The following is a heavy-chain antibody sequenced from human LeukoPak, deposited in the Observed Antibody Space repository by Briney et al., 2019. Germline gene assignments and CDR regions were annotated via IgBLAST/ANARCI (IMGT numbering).Heavy chain of an antibody. Sequence: GGSLRLSCAASGFTFSNAWMSWVRQAPGKGLEWVGRIKSKTDDGTTDYAAPVKGRFTISRDDSTNTLYLQMNSLKTEDTAVYYCTTEGLGIAKDFDYWGQGTLVTVSS. CDR1: GFTFSNAW. CDR3: TTEGLGIAKDFDY. D-gene: IGHD6-13*01. V-gene: IGHV3-15*01. J-gene: IGHJ4*02. CDR2: IKSKTDDGTT.